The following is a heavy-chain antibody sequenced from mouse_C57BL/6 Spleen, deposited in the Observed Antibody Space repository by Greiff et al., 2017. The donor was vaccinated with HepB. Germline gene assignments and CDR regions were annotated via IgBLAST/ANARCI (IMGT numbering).Heavy chain of an antibody. CDR3: ARRTGTYFDY. Sequence: EVHLVESGGDLVKPGGSLKLSCAASGFTFSSYGMSWVRQTPDKRLEWVATISSGGSYTYYPDSVKGRFTISRDNAKNTLDLQRSSLKSEDTAMYYCARRTGTYFDYWGQGTTLTVSS. CDR2: ISSGGSYT. D-gene: IGHD4-1*01. J-gene: IGHJ2*01. CDR1: GFTFSSYG. V-gene: IGHV5-6*01.